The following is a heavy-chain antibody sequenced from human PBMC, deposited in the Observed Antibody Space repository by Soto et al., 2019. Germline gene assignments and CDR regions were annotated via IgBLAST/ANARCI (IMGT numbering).Heavy chain of an antibody. J-gene: IGHJ6*02. Sequence: SVKVSCKTSGFTFVNSAIQWVLQARGQRLEWIGWIVVGSGDTNSAQKFQKRVTISSDTSTGTAYIEVSSLGSEDTAVYYCARDNYGGNYSRQRYYYYGMDVWGQGTTVTVSS. CDR1: GFTFVNSA. V-gene: IGHV1-58*02. CDR2: IVVGSGDT. D-gene: IGHD4-17*01. CDR3: ARDNYGGNYSRQRYYYYGMDV.